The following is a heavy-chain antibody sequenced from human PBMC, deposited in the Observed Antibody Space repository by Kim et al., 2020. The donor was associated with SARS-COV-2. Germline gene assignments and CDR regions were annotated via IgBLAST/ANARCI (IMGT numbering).Heavy chain of an antibody. CDR1: GFTFSSYA. D-gene: IGHD3-10*01. CDR2: ISYDGSNK. J-gene: IGHJ5*02. CDR3: ARPGGSGSYFSWFHP. Sequence: GGSLRLSCAASGFTFSSYAMHWVSQAPGKGLEWVAVISYDGSNKYYADSVKGRFTISRDISKNTLYLQMNSLRAEDTAVYYCARPGGSGSYFSWFHPWV. V-gene: IGHV3-30-3*01.